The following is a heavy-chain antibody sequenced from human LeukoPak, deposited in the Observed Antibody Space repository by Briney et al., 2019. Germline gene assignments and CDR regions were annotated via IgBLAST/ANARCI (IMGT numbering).Heavy chain of an antibody. J-gene: IGHJ4*02. CDR2: INHSGST. CDR3: ARRESIPTKSYYFDY. CDR1: GGSFSGYY. V-gene: IGHV4-34*01. Sequence: SETLSLTCAVYGGSFSGYYWSWIRQPPGKGLECIGEINHSGSTNYNPSLKSRVTISVDTSKNQFSLKLSSVTAADTAVYYCARRESIPTKSYYFDYWGQGTLVTVSS. D-gene: IGHD6-6*01.